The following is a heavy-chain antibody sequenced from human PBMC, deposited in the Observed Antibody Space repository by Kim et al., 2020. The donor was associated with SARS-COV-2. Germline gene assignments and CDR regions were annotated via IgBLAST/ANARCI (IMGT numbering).Heavy chain of an antibody. D-gene: IGHD6-13*01. Sequence: KYYADSVKGRFTISRDNAKNSLYLQMNSLRAEDTAVYYCARLGSSSWNFDYWGQGTLVTVSS. V-gene: IGHV3-7*04. CDR3: ARLGSSSWNFDY. J-gene: IGHJ4*02. CDR2: K.